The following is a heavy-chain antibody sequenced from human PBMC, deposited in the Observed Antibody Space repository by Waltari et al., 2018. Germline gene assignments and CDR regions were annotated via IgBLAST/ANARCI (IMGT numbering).Heavy chain of an antibody. CDR3: ARPCCVGGGALLSLDL. V-gene: IGHV4-39*01. Sequence: QLQLQESGPGLVKPSETLSLTCTVSGGPISSTSYYWGWIRQPPGKGLEWIGSFHYGGKTYYNPSLQSRITISVDTSKNQFSLKLNSVTAADTAVYYCARPCCVGGGALLSLDLWGQGTLVTVSS. CDR1: GGPISSTSYY. D-gene: IGHD3-16*01. CDR2: FHYGGKT. J-gene: IGHJ5*02.